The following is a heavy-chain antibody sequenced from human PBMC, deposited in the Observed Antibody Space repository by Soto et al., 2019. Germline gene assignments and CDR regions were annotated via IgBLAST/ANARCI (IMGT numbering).Heavy chain of an antibody. CDR2: INHSGST. Sequence: PSENLSLTGAVYGGAFSGYYWRWLRQPPGKGLEWIGEINHSGSTNYNPSLKSRVTISLDMSKNQFSLKLSSVTAADTAVYYCARGPPWNTSGWYVLDYYSYGMDVWRQGTTLTVSS. CDR1: GGAFSGYY. D-gene: IGHD6-19*01. J-gene: IGHJ6*02. CDR3: ARGPPWNTSGWYVLDYYSYGMDV. V-gene: IGHV4-34*01.